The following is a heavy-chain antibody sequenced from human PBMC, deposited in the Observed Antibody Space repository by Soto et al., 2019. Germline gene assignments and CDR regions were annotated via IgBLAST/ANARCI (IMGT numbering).Heavy chain of an antibody. J-gene: IGHJ6*02. CDR3: AREQVIRGTYGMDG. V-gene: IGHV1-69*08. Sequence: QVQLVQSGAEVKKPGSSVKVSCKASGGTFSSYTISWVRQAPGQGLEWMGRIIPILGIADYAQKFQGRVTITADKSTSTAYMELNSPTAEDTTVYYCAREQVIRGTYGMDGWGQGTTVTVSS. CDR1: GGTFSSYT. CDR2: IIPILGIA.